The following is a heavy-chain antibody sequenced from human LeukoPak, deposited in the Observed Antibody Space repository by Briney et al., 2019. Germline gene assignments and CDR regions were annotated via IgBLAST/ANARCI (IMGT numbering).Heavy chain of an antibody. J-gene: IGHJ6*02. CDR3: ARGLDGDYYYGMDV. D-gene: IGHD4-17*01. CDR2: ISSNGGST. V-gene: IGHV3-64*01. Sequence: GGSLRLSCAASGFTFSSYAMHWVRQAPGKGLEYVSAISSNGGSTYYANSVKGRFTISRDNSKNTLYLQMGSLRAEDMAVYYCARGLDGDYYYGMDVWGQGTTVTVSS. CDR1: GFTFSSYA.